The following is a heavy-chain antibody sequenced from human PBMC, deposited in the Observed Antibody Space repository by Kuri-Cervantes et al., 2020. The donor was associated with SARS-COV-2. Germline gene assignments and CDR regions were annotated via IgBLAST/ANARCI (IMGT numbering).Heavy chain of an antibody. CDR2: INHSGST. Sequence: SQTLSLTCAVYGESFSGYYWSWIRQPPGKGLEWIGEINHSGSTNYNPSLKSRVTISVDTSKNQFSLKLSSVTAADTAVYYCASGTYGDYLDHWGQGTLVTVSS. CDR1: GESFSGYY. CDR3: ASGTYGDYLDH. D-gene: IGHD4-17*01. J-gene: IGHJ4*02. V-gene: IGHV4-34*01.